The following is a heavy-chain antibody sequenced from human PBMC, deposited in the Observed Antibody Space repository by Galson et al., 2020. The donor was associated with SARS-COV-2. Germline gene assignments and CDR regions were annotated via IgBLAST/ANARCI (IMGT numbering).Heavy chain of an antibody. CDR3: ALGYYDILTGHYDAFDI. CDR1: GFSLSTSGMR. V-gene: IGHV2-70*04. CDR2: IDWDDDK. Sequence: SGPTLVKPTQTLTLTCPFSGFSLSTSGMRVSWIRQPPGKALEWLARIDWDDDKFYSTSLKTRLTISKDTSKNQVVLTMTNMDPVDTATYYCALGYYDILTGHYDAFDIWGQGTMVTVAS. J-gene: IGHJ3*02. D-gene: IGHD3-9*01.